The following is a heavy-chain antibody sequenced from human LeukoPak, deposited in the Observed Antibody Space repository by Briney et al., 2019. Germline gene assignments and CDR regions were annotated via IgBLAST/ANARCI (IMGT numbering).Heavy chain of an antibody. CDR3: ATGPNGDYFDY. D-gene: IGHD4-17*01. V-gene: IGHV3-21*01. CDR1: GFTLSSYS. CDR2: ISSSSSYI. Sequence: SGGSMRLSCAASGFTLSSYSMNWVRQAPGKGLEWVSSISSSSSYIYYADSVKGRFTISRDNAKNSLYLQMNSLRAEDTAVYYCATGPNGDYFDYWGQGTLVTVSS. J-gene: IGHJ4*02.